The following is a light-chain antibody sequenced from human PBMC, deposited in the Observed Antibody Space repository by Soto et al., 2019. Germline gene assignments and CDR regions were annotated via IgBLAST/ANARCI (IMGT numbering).Light chain of an antibody. Sequence: QSVSESPGKTVTISCTRSSGSIASNYVQWYQQRPGSAPTTVIYEDNQRPSGVPDRFSGSIDSSSNSASLTISGLKTEDEADYYCQSYDSSNPLVFGGGTKLTVL. J-gene: IGLJ3*02. CDR1: SGSIASNY. CDR2: EDN. CDR3: QSYDSSNPLV. V-gene: IGLV6-57*03.